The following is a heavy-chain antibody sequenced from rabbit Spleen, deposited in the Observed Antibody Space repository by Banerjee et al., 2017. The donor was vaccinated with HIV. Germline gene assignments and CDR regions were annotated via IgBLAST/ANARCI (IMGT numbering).Heavy chain of an antibody. D-gene: IGHD4-1*01. V-gene: IGHV1S40*01. J-gene: IGHJ4*01. Sequence: QSLEESGGDLVKPGASLTLTCTASGLSFSSSYWISWVRQAPGKGLEWIADIYTGSSGSTYYASWAKGRFTFSKTSSTTVTLQMTSLTAADTATYFCARDLDGVIGWNFGWWGQGTLVTVS. CDR2: IYTGSSGST. CDR3: ARDLDGVIGWNFGW. CDR1: GLSFSSSYW.